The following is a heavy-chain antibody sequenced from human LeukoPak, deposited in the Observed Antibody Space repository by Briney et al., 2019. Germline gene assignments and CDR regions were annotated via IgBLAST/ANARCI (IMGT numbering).Heavy chain of an antibody. V-gene: IGHV3-74*03. CDR3: ARGFALIPAGVPDY. J-gene: IGHJ4*02. CDR1: GFTFSNYW. D-gene: IGHD2-2*01. Sequence: GGSLRLSCAASGFTFSNYWMHWVRQAPGKGLVRVSRIKTDGSSTTYADSVKGRFTVSRDNAKNTLYLQMSSLRAEDTAVYYCARGFALIPAGVPDYWGQGTLVTVSS. CDR2: IKTDGSST.